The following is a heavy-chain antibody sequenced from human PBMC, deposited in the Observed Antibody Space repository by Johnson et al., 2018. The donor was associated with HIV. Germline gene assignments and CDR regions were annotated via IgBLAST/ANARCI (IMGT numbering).Heavy chain of an antibody. V-gene: IGHV3-20*03. D-gene: IGHD6-19*01. J-gene: IGHJ3*02. CDR3: ARDRRNRQWQRLDAFDI. CDR1: GFTFDDYG. CDR2: INWNGGST. Sequence: VQLVESGGGVVRPGGSLRLSSAASGFTFDDYGMNWVRQAPGKGLEWVSGINWNGGSTGYADSVKGRFTISRDNAKNSLHLQMNSLRAEDTAFYYCARDRRNRQWQRLDAFDIWGQGTMVIVSS.